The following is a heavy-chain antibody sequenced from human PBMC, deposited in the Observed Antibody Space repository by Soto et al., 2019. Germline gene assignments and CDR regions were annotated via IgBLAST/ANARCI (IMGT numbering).Heavy chain of an antibody. Sequence: ASVKVSCKASGGTFSSYAISWVRQAPGQGLEWMGGIIPIFGTANYAQKFQGRVTITADESTSTAYMELSSLRSEDTAVYYCARGLAYCGGDCRFYYYYGMDVWGQGTTVTVSS. CDR1: GGTFSSYA. V-gene: IGHV1-69*13. CDR3: ARGLAYCGGDCRFYYYYGMDV. D-gene: IGHD2-21*02. J-gene: IGHJ6*02. CDR2: IIPIFGTA.